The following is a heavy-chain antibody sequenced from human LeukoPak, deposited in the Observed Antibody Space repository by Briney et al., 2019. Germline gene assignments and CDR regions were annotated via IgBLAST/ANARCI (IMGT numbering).Heavy chain of an antibody. Sequence: SETLSLTCTVSGGSISSYYWSWIRQPPGKGLEWIGYIYYSGSTNYNPSLKSRVTISVDTSKNQFSLKLSSVTAADTAVYYCARDRVSYWFDYWGQGTLVTVSS. CDR3: ARDRVSYWFDY. CDR2: IYYSGST. CDR1: GGSISSYY. V-gene: IGHV4-59*01. D-gene: IGHD1-26*01. J-gene: IGHJ4*02.